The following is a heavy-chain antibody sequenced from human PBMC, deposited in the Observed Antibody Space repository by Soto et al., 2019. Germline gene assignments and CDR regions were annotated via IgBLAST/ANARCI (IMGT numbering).Heavy chain of an antibody. CDR2: INPNSGGT. CDR3: ARGKADRGYNWFDP. Sequence: ASVKVSCKASGYTFTGYYMHWVRQAPGQGLEWMGWINPNSGGTNYAQKFQGRVTMTRDTSISTAYMELSRLRSDDTAVYYCARGKADRGYNWFDPWGQGTLVTVSS. J-gene: IGHJ5*02. V-gene: IGHV1-2*02. CDR1: GYTFTGYY. D-gene: IGHD6-6*01.